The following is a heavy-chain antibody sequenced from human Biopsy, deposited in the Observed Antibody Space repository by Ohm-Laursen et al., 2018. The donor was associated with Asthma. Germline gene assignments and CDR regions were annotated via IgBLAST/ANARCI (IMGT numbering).Heavy chain of an antibody. V-gene: IGHV3-33*01. J-gene: IGHJ4*02. CDR1: GFTFMTYG. Sequence: SLRLSCAASGFTFMTYGMHWVRQVPGKGLEWVANVGSDESYTDHADSVKGRFTISRDNSKNTLHLQMNSLSPEDTAVYYCARDFSRAIMIGGGREHYFDFWGQGTLVTVSS. CDR2: VGSDESYT. D-gene: IGHD3-16*01. CDR3: ARDFSRAIMIGGGREHYFDF.